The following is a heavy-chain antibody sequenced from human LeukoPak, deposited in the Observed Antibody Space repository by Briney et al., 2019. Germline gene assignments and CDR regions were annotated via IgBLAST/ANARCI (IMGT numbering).Heavy chain of an antibody. V-gene: IGHV3-23*01. CDR2: ISGSGGST. CDR3: ARDWGNVGILRN. D-gene: IGHD1-26*01. Sequence: GGSLRLSCAASGFTFSSYAMIWVRQAPGKGLEWVSSISGSGGSTYYADSVKGRFTISRDNSKNTLYLQMSGLRAEDTAVYYCARDWGNVGILRNWGQGILVTV. J-gene: IGHJ4*02. CDR1: GFTFSSYA.